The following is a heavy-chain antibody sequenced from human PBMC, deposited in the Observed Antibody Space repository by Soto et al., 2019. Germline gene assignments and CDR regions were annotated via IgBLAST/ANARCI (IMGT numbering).Heavy chain of an antibody. V-gene: IGHV1-18*01. J-gene: IGHJ6*02. CDR1: GYTFTSYG. CDR2: ISAYNGDT. CDR3: ARRSGGGFYYGMDV. Sequence: QVQLVQSGAEVKKPGASVKVSCKASGYTFTSYGISWVRQAPGQGLEWMGWISAYNGDTNYAQKLQGRVTMTTDPSTSPDDMERTSLRSDDTAVYYWARRSGGGFYYGMDVWGQGTTVTVSS. D-gene: IGHD6-25*01.